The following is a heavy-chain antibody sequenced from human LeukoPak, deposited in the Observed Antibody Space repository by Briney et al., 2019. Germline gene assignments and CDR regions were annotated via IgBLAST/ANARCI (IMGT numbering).Heavy chain of an antibody. J-gene: IGHJ4*02. CDR3: ARNGGYDILTGYDFDY. D-gene: IGHD3-9*01. CDR1: GYTFTSYG. V-gene: IGHV1-18*04. Sequence: ASVKVSCKASGYTFTSYGISWVRQAPGQGLERMGWISAYNGNTNYAQKLQGRVTMTTDTSTSTAYMELRSLRSDDTAVYYCARNGGYDILTGYDFDYWGQGTLVTVSS. CDR2: ISAYNGNT.